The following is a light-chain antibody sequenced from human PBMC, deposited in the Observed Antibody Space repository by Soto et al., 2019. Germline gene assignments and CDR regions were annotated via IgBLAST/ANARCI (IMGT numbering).Light chain of an antibody. CDR3: QHYVNSPYT. Sequence: EIVLTQSPDTLSLSPGERATLSCRASQSLRSTYLACYQQKPGQAPRLPIYVAASRATGIPGRFSGSGSGTDFTLTISRLEPEDFAVYYCQHYVNSPYTFGQGTKLES. J-gene: IGKJ2*01. V-gene: IGKV3-20*01. CDR1: QSLRSTY. CDR2: VAA.